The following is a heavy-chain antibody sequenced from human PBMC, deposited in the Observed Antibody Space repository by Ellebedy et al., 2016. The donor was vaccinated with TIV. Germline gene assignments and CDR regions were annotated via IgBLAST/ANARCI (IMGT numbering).Heavy chain of an antibody. CDR3: ARARFGSESYYPFDY. CDR1: GFTFSTYW. CDR2: IKQDGSEK. D-gene: IGHD3-10*01. Sequence: GESLKISCAASGFTFSTYWMNWVRQAPGKGLEWVANIKQDGSEKYYVDSVKGRFTISRDNAKNPLYLQMNSLRAEDTAVYYCARARFGSESYYPFDYWGQGTLVTVSS. J-gene: IGHJ4*02. V-gene: IGHV3-7*01.